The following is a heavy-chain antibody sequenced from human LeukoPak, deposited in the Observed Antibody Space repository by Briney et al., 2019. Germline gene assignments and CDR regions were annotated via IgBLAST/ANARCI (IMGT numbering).Heavy chain of an antibody. V-gene: IGHV4-59*08. Sequence: PSETLSLTCTVSGGSISGYYWSWIRQPPGKGLEWIGYIFYTGSANYNPSLKSRVTMSVDTSKNQFSLKLSSVTAADTAVYYCVRRPYSSGAYYFDYWGQGTLVTVSS. CDR2: IFYTGSA. CDR1: GGSISGYY. J-gene: IGHJ4*02. D-gene: IGHD3-22*01. CDR3: VRRPYSSGAYYFDY.